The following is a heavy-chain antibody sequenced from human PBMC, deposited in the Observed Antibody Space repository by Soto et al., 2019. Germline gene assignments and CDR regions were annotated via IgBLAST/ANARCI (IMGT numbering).Heavy chain of an antibody. CDR1: GYTFTSYA. Sequence: QVQLVRSGAEEKKPGASVKVSCKASGYTFTSYAMPWVRQAPGQRLEWMGWINAGNGNTKYSQKFQGRVTITRDTSASTAYMELGSLRSEDTAVYYCATLELADYWGQGTLVTVSS. D-gene: IGHD1-26*01. CDR2: INAGNGNT. J-gene: IGHJ4*02. CDR3: ATLELADY. V-gene: IGHV1-3*05.